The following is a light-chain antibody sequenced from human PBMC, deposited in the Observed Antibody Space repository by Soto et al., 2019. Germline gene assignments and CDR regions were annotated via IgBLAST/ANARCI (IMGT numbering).Light chain of an antibody. J-gene: IGLJ3*02. V-gene: IGLV1-51*02. CDR1: SSNIGNNY. CDR2: ENN. Sequence: QSVLTQPPSVSAAPGQKVTISCCGSSSNIGNNYVSWYQQLPGTAPKLLIYENNKRPSGIPDRFSGSKSGTSATLGITGLQTGDEADYYCGTWVSSLSAWVFGGGTKVTVL. CDR3: GTWVSSLSAWV.